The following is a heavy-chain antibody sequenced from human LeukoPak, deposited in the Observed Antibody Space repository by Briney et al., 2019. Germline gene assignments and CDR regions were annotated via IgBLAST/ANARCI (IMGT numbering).Heavy chain of an antibody. Sequence: SQTLSLTCTVSGGSISSGGYCWSWIRQHPGKGLEWIGYIYYSGSTYYNPSLKSRVTISVDTSKNQFSLKLSSVTAADTAVYYCARMGRYFDYWGQGTLVTVSS. CDR2: IYYSGST. V-gene: IGHV4-31*03. CDR1: GGSISSGGYC. D-gene: IGHD3-9*01. J-gene: IGHJ4*02. CDR3: ARMGRYFDY.